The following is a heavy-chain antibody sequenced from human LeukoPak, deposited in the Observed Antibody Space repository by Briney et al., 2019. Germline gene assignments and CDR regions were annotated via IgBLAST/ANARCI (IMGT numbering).Heavy chain of an antibody. V-gene: IGHV3-23*01. CDR2: IGGNDGST. CDR1: GFTFSSSA. J-gene: IGHJ4*02. Sequence: GGSLRLSCATSGFTFSSSAMTWVRQAPGKGLEWVSSIGGNDGSTYYADSVKGRFTVSRDNSKFTLYLQMNSLRAEDAAVYYCTKGGLGCSTTTCFDYWGQGTLVTVSS. CDR3: TKGGLGCSTTTCFDY. D-gene: IGHD2-2*01.